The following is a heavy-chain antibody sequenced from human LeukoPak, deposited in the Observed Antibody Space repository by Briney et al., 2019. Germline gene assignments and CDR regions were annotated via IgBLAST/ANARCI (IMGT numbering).Heavy chain of an antibody. CDR1: GFTFSSYS. CDR3: ARVPIVGATVNYFDY. CDR2: ISSSSSYI. V-gene: IGHV3-21*01. D-gene: IGHD1-26*01. J-gene: IGHJ4*02. Sequence: KSGGSLRLSCAASGFTFSSYSMNWVRQAPGKGLEWVSSISSSSSYIYYADSVKGRFTISRDNAKNSLYLQMNSLRAEDTAVYYCARVPIVGATVNYFDYWGQGTLVTVSS.